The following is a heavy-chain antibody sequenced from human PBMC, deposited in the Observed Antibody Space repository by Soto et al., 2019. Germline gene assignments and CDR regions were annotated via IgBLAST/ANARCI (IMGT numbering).Heavy chain of an antibody. Sequence: QVQLLQSGAEVKKPGASVKVSCKASGYTFTSYAMHWVRQAPGQRLEWMGWINAGNGNTKYSQKFQGRVTITRDTSASTAYMELSSLRSEDTAVYYCARGSIAAARYNWFDPWGQGTLVTVSS. CDR1: GYTFTSYA. V-gene: IGHV1-3*01. CDR2: INAGNGNT. J-gene: IGHJ5*02. D-gene: IGHD6-13*01. CDR3: ARGSIAAARYNWFDP.